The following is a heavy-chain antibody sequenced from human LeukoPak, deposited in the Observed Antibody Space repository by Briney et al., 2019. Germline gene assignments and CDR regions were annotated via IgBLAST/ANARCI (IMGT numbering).Heavy chain of an antibody. V-gene: IGHV4-34*01. Sequence: SETLSLTCAVYGGSFSSYYWGWLRQPPGKGLEWIANAYYTGTTYYNPSLKSRVTVSVDTSKNQFSLKLSSVTAADTAVYYCARQDTITTPGVDYWGQGTPVTVSS. J-gene: IGHJ4*02. CDR1: GGSFSSYY. CDR3: ARQDTITTPGVDY. CDR2: AYYTGTT. D-gene: IGHD3-3*01.